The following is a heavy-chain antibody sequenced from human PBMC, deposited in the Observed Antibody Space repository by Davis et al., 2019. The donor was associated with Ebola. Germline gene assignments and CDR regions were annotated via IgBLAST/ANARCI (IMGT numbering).Heavy chain of an antibody. Sequence: GESLKISCAASGFTFSDYYMSWIRQAPGKGLEWVSYISSSGSTIYYADSVKGRFTISRDNAKNSLYLQMNSLRPEDTAVYYCARGRAWYSSGWYEDYLDYWGQGTLVTVSS. V-gene: IGHV3-11*04. D-gene: IGHD6-19*01. CDR3: ARGRAWYSSGWYEDYLDY. CDR1: GFTFSDYY. CDR2: ISSSGSTI. J-gene: IGHJ4*02.